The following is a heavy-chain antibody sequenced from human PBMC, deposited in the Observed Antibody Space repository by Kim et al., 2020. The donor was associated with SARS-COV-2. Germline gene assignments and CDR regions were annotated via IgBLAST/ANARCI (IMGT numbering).Heavy chain of an antibody. V-gene: IGHV3-23*01. J-gene: IGHJ3*02. CDR2: ISGSGGST. CDR1: GFTFSSYA. CDR3: AKPWGYSYEVWGGAFDI. D-gene: IGHD5-18*01. Sequence: GGSLRLSCAASGFTFSSYAMSWVRQAPGKGLEWVSAISGSGGSTYYADSVKGRFTISRDNSKNTLYLQMNSLRAEDTAVYYCAKPWGYSYEVWGGAFDIWGQGTMVTVSS.